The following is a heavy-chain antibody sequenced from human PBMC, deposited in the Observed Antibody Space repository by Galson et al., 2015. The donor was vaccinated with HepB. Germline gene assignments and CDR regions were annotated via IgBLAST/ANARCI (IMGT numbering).Heavy chain of an antibody. J-gene: IGHJ4*02. CDR2: ISGSSFYI. CDR3: ARGPGLDFDY. CDR1: GFNLSTYN. D-gene: IGHD5/OR15-5a*01. V-gene: IGHV3-21*01. Sequence: SLRLSCAASGFNLSTYNMNWVRQAPGKGLEWVSSISGSSFYIYYADSVEGRFTISRDNAKNSLYLQMSSLRAEDTAVYFCARGPGLDFDYWGQGTLVTVSA.